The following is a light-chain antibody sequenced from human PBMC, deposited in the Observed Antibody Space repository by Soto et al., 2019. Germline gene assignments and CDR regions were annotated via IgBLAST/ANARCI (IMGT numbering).Light chain of an antibody. CDR3: QQLFDTPIT. CDR2: VAS. CDR1: QVISTS. Sequence: IHLTQYPSFLSTSIGARVTIACRASQVISTSLAWYQVKPGKAPKLLIYVASTLESGVPSRFTATVSGTECSLTITSLQPEHFGTYYCQQLFDTPITFGQGTRMEIK. J-gene: IGKJ5*01. V-gene: IGKV1-9*01.